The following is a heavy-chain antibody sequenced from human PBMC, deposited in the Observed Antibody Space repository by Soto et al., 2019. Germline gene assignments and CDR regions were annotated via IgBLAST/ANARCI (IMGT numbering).Heavy chain of an antibody. CDR1: GFTFSSYG. D-gene: IGHD6-19*01. J-gene: IGHJ4*02. V-gene: IGHV3-30*18. Sequence: QVQLVESGGGVVQPGRSLRLSCAASGFTFSSYGMHWVRQAPGKGLEWVAVISYDGSNKYYADSVKGRFTISRDNSKNTLYLQMNSLRAEDTAVYYCAQWAIAVAGTSDYWGQGTLVTVSS. CDR2: ISYDGSNK. CDR3: AQWAIAVAGTSDY.